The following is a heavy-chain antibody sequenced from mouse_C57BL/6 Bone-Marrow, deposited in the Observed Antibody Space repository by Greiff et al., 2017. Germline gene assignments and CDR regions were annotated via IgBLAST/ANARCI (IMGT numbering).Heavy chain of an antibody. CDR3: ARQLRGWFAY. CDR2: INSGSGST. D-gene: IGHD3-2*02. V-gene: IGHV1-55*01. CDR1: GYTFTSYW. J-gene: IGHJ3*01. Sequence: QVQLQQPGAELVKPGASVKMSCKASGYTFTSYWITWVKQRPGQGLEWIGDINSGSGSTNYNEKFKSKATLTIDTAYSTAYMQLRSLTSEDSAVYYCARQLRGWFAYWGQGTLVTVSA.